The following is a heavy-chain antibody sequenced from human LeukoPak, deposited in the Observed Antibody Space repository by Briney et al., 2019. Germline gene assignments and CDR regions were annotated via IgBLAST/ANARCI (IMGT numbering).Heavy chain of an antibody. CDR1: GFTVSSNY. J-gene: IGHJ4*02. CDR2: IYSGGST. CDR3: ARDFQDTSPSEQYYYDSSGYYEY. D-gene: IGHD3-22*01. V-gene: IGHV3-53*01. Sequence: GGSLRLSCAASGFTVSSNYMSWVRQAPGKGLEWVSVIYSGGSTYYADSVKGRFTISRDNAKNSLYLQMNSLRAEDTAVYYCARDFQDTSPSEQYYYDSSGYYEYWGQGTLVTVSS.